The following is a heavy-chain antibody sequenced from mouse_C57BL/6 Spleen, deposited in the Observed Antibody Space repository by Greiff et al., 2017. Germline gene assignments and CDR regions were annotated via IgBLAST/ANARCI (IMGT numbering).Heavy chain of an antibody. D-gene: IGHD1-1*01. CDR3: ARAGYYGSSYGAY. CDR2: IDPSDSYT. Sequence: VQLQQPGAELVKPGASVKLSCKASGYTFTSYWMQWVKQRPGQGLEWIGEIDPSDSYTNYNQKFKGKATLTVDTSSSTAYMQLSSLTSEDSAVYYCARAGYYGSSYGAYWGQGTLVTVSA. J-gene: IGHJ3*01. CDR1: GYTFTSYW. V-gene: IGHV1-50*01.